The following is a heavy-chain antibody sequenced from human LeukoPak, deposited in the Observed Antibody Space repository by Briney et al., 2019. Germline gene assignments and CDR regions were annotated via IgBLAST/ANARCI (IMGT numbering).Heavy chain of an antibody. CDR3: ARAGYCSDGKCYTFDY. D-gene: IGHD2-15*01. J-gene: IGHJ4*02. Sequence: ASVKVSCKASGYSFTAYSMYWVRLAPGPGLEWMGWRNPNSCGTACAQRFQGRVTMTRHTSIPMLYMEMSSLTPDDTAVYYCARAGYCSDGKCYTFDYWGQGTLVTVSS. CDR1: GYSFTAYS. CDR2: RNPNSCGT. V-gene: IGHV1-2*02.